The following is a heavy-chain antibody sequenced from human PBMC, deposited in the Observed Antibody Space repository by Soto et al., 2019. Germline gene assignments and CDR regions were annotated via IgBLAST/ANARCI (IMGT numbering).Heavy chain of an antibody. V-gene: IGHV3-74*01. J-gene: IGHJ4*02. D-gene: IGHD2-2*03. CDR3: VRGTLDISIRPAAMVY. CDR1: GFSFSSYW. CDR2: INNEGSDT. Sequence: EVVLVESGGRLVQPGESLRLSCAASGFSFSSYWMHWVRQAPGKGLMWLSRINNEGSDTTYADSVKGRFTISRDNARNTLYLQLDTLRAEDTAVYYCVRGTLDISIRPAAMVYWGQGTLVTVYS.